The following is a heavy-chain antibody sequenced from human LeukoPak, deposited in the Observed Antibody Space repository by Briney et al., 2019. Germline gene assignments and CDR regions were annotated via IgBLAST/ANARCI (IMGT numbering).Heavy chain of an antibody. J-gene: IGHJ4*02. CDR3: ARGEDSSSSIDY. D-gene: IGHD6-6*01. Sequence: SETLSLTCTVSGGSISNYYWSWIRQPPGKGLEWIGRIYTSGSTNYNPSLKSRVTISVDTSKNQFSLKLSSVTAADTAVYYCARGEDSSSSIDYWGQGTLVTVSS. CDR2: IYTSGST. CDR1: GGSISNYY. V-gene: IGHV4-4*08.